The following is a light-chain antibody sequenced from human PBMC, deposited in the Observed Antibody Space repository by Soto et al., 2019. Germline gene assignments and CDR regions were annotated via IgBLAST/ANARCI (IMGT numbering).Light chain of an antibody. CDR1: SSDVGGYDS. V-gene: IGLV2-14*03. J-gene: IGLJ2*01. Sequence: QSALTQTASVSGSPGQSVTISCTGTSSDVGGYDSVSWYQQHPGKAPKLMIYDVNNRPSGVSNRFSGSKSGNTASLTISGLQTEDEAEYYCSSYTSSSTVVFGGGTKVTVL. CDR2: DVN. CDR3: SSYTSSSTVV.